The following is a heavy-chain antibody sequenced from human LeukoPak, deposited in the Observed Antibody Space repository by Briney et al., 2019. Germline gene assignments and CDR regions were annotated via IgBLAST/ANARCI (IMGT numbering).Heavy chain of an antibody. V-gene: IGHV4-39*01. Sequence: SETLSLTCTVSGGSISSSSYYWGWIRQPPGKGLEWIGSIYYSGSTYYNPSLKSRVTISVDTSKNQFSLKLSSVTAADTAVYYCARPQGDYGDYGVWGQGTLVTVSS. CDR2: IYYSGST. CDR3: ARPQGDYGDYGV. J-gene: IGHJ4*02. CDR1: GGSISSSSYY. D-gene: IGHD4-17*01.